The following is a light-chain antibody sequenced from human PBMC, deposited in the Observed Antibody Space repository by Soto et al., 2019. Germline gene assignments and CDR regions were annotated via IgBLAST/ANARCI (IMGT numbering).Light chain of an antibody. CDR2: EVS. Sequence: QSALTQPASVSGYVGQSITISCTGTSSDVGNFNFVSWYQQHPGKAPEVLIYEVSKRPSGVSDRFSGSRSGTTASLTISGLQGDDEADYYCCSYAGRSTWVLGGGTEVTVL. CDR1: SSDVGNFNF. V-gene: IGLV2-23*02. CDR3: CSYAGRSTWV. J-gene: IGLJ3*02.